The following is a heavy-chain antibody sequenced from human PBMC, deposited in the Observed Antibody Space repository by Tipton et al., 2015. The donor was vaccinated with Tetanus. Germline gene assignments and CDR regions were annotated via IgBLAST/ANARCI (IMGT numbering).Heavy chain of an antibody. V-gene: IGHV4-39*01. CDR2: ITYSGST. CDR1: GDAISTNSYF. Sequence: TLSLTCIVSGDAISTNSYFWGWIRQPPGKGLEWVGTITYSGSTYYNPSLQSRVTVSADTSKNQFSLRLTSVTAADSAVYYCARQAENWFDPWGQGTLVTVSS. CDR3: ARQAENWFDP. J-gene: IGHJ5*02.